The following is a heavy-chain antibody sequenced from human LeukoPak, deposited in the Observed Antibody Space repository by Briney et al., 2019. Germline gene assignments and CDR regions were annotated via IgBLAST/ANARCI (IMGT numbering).Heavy chain of an antibody. D-gene: IGHD3-22*01. CDR2: INHRGST. CDR1: GGSFSGYC. J-gene: IGHJ4*02. V-gene: IGHV4-34*01. CDR3: ATRGGNYYDSSGYFDY. Sequence: TSETLSLTCAVYGGSFSGYCWSWIRQPPGKGLEWLGEINHRGSTNYNPSLKSRVTISVDTSKNQFSLELNSVTAADTAVYYCATRGGNYYDSSGYFDYWARGTLVTVSS.